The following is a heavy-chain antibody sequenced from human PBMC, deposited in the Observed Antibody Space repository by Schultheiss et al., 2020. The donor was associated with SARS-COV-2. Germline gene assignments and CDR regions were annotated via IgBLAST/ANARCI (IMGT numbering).Heavy chain of an antibody. D-gene: IGHD3-22*01. V-gene: IGHV4-59*01. Sequence: SETLSLTCTVSGGSISSYYWSWIRQPPGKGLEWIGYIYYSGSTYYNPSLESRVTISLDTSKNQFSLRLSSVTAADTAVYYCARGTYYYDSSGYGTSTFDIWGQGTMVTVSS. J-gene: IGHJ3*02. CDR2: IYYSGST. CDR1: GGSISSYY. CDR3: ARGTYYYDSSGYGTSTFDI.